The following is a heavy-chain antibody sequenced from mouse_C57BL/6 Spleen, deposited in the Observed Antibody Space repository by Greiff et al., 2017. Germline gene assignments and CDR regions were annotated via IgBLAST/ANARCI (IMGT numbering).Heavy chain of an antibody. CDR2: IDPSDSDT. V-gene: IGHV1-69*01. J-gene: IGHJ4*01. CDR3: ARGTSAMDY. CDR1: GYTFTSYW. Sequence: QVQLQQPGAELVMPGASVKLSCKASGYTFTSYWMHWVKQRPGQGLAWIGDIDPSDSDTNYNQKFKGKSTLTVDKSSSTAYIQLSSLTSEDSAVYYCARGTSAMDYWGQGTSVTVSA. D-gene: IGHD3-3*01.